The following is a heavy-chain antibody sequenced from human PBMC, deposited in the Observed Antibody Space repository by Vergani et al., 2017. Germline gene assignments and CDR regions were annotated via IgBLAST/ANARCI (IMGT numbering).Heavy chain of an antibody. CDR1: GYTFSTYG. CDR2: INPNSGGT. J-gene: IGHJ4*02. Sequence: QVQLVQSGAEVKKPGASVKVSCKASGYTFSTYGISWVRQAPGQGLEWMGWINPNSGGTNYAQKFQGRVTMTRDTSISTAYMELSRLRSDDTAVYYCATDQGDIVVVPAAINWGQGTLVTVSS. V-gene: IGHV1-2*02. D-gene: IGHD2-2*01. CDR3: ATDQGDIVVVPAAIN.